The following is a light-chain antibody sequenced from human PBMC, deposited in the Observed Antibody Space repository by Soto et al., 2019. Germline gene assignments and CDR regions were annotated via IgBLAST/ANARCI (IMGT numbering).Light chain of an antibody. CDR2: RAP. CDR3: QQYYTIPLT. CDR1: QSVLYTSNNNNQ. J-gene: IGKJ4*01. V-gene: IGKV4-1*01. Sequence: DIVMTQSPDSLAVSLGERATINCKSSQSVLYTSNNNNQLAWYQQKPGQPPKLLIYRAPTRESGVPDRVSGSGSGTDFTLTISSLQAEDVAVYYCQQYYTIPLTFGGGTKVEIK.